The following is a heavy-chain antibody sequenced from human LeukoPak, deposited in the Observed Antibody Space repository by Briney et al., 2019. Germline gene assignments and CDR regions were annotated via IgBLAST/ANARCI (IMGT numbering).Heavy chain of an antibody. CDR3: ARESHLEGTIVVVTAIQGFDY. V-gene: IGHV4-39*02. CDR2: IYYSGST. J-gene: IGHJ4*02. CDR1: GGSISSSSYY. Sequence: SETLSLTCTVSGGSISSSSYYWGWIRQPPGKGLEWIGSIYYSGSTYYNPSLKSRVTISVDTSKNQFSLQLNSVTPEDTAVYYCARESHLEGTIVVVTAIQGFDYWGQGTLVTVSS. D-gene: IGHD2-21*02.